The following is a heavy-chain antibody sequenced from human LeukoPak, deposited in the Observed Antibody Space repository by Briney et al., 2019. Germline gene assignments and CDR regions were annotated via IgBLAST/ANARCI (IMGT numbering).Heavy chain of an antibody. CDR3: AREELRFLEWPLYYYMDV. V-gene: IGHV1-69*13. CDR2: IIPIFGTA. CDR1: GGTFSSYA. Sequence: ASVKVSCKASGGTFSSYAISWVRQAPGQGLEWMGGIIPIFGTANYAQKFQGRATITADESTSTAYMELSSLRSEDTAVYYCAREELRFLEWPLYYYMDVWGKGTTVTVSS. D-gene: IGHD3-3*01. J-gene: IGHJ6*03.